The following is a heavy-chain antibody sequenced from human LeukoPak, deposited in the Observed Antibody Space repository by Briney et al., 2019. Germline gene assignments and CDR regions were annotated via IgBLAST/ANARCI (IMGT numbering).Heavy chain of an antibody. D-gene: IGHD3-10*01. Sequence: SETLSLTCTVSGGSIFIDPGTCTRQPPGKEVEWSGYLYERRSTKYNPSLKSRDTISVDTTKSQFSLKVTSVTAADTAVYFCARRERSPGFAGKFTHYYYMDVWGEGTAVTVSS. V-gene: IGHV4-59*08. J-gene: IGHJ6*03. CDR1: GGSIFIDP. CDR3: ARRERSPGFAGKFTHYYYMDV. CDR2: LYERRST.